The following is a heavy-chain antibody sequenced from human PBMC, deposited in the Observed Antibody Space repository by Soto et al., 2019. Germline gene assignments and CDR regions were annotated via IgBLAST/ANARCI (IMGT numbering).Heavy chain of an antibody. CDR1: GFTFSRYA. Sequence: GGSLRLSCADSGFTFSRYAMNWFRQAPGQGLEWVSGISGSGGSTYYADAVKGRFTISRDNSKNTLDLQRNSLRGEDTAGYYCARSPSGGLDHWGQGSVVAVSS. CDR3: ARSPSGGLDH. CDR2: ISGSGGST. J-gene: IGHJ4*02. D-gene: IGHD3-10*01. V-gene: IGHV3-23*01.